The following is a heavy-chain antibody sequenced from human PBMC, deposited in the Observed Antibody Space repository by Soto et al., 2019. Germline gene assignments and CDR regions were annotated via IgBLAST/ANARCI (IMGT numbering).Heavy chain of an antibody. Sequence: LRLSCAASGFTFSSYGMHWVRQAPGKGLEWVAVISYDGSNKYYADSVKGRFTISRDNSKNTLYLQMNSLRAEDTAVYYCAKDLWFGELSRSPFDYWGQGTLVTVSS. J-gene: IGHJ4*02. D-gene: IGHD3-10*01. V-gene: IGHV3-30*18. CDR1: GFTFSSYG. CDR3: AKDLWFGELSRSPFDY. CDR2: ISYDGSNK.